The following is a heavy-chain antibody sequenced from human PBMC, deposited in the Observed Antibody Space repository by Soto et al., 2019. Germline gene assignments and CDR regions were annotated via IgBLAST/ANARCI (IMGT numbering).Heavy chain of an antibody. CDR1: GYTFTSYA. J-gene: IGHJ4*02. Sequence: QVQLVQSGTEVKKPGASVKVSCKASGYTFTSYAISWVRQAPGQGLEWMGWINPYNGNTNYAQKLQGRVTMTTDTSTRTAYMELRSLRSDDTAVYYCARDTALALPDAWGQATLVTVSS. D-gene: IGHD5-18*01. V-gene: IGHV1-18*01. CDR3: ARDTALALPDA. CDR2: INPYNGNT.